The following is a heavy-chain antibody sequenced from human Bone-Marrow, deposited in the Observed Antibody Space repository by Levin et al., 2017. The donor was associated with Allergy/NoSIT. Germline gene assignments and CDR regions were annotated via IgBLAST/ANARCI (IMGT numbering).Heavy chain of an antibody. CDR3: ARDKYGMDV. Sequence: SGESLKISCVASGFTFSSYDMHWVRQVTGKGLEWVSAIGIAGDSHYLGSVKGRFIISRENAKNSLYLQMNSLRAGDTAVYYCARDKYGMDVWGQGTTVIVSS. CDR1: GFTFSSYD. D-gene: IGHD2-8*01. J-gene: IGHJ6*02. V-gene: IGHV3-13*01. CDR2: IGIAGDS.